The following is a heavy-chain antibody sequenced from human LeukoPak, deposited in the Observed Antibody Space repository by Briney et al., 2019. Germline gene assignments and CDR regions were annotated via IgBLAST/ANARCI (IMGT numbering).Heavy chain of an antibody. V-gene: IGHV3-53*01. Sequence: GGPLRLFCAASGFTVSNYYMSCVRQAPGEGLEWFSIIYTGGSTSYADSVKGRFTISRDNSKNTVYLQMNRLRAEDTAIYYCARGLYSSSSGYWGQGTLVTVSS. CDR3: ARGLYSSSSGY. CDR1: GFTVSNYY. J-gene: IGHJ4*02. CDR2: IYTGGST. D-gene: IGHD6-6*01.